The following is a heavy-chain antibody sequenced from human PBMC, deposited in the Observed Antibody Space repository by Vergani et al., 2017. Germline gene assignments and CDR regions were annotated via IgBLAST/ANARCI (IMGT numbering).Heavy chain of an antibody. V-gene: IGHV4-38-2*02. CDR3: ARPPPY. CDR2: IYHSGST. J-gene: IGHJ4*02. CDR1: GYSISSGYS. Sequence: QVQLQESGPGLVKPSETLSLTCTVSGYSISSGYSWGWIRQPPGKGLEWIGSIYHSGSTYYNPSLKSRVTISVDTSKNQFSLKLSAVTAADTAVYYCARPPPYWGQGTLVTVSS.